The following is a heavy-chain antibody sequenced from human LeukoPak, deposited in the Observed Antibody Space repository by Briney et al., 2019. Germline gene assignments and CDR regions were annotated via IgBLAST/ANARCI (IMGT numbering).Heavy chain of an antibody. CDR2: IVVGSGNT. CDR3: AADRSGAAAEDY. CDR1: GFTFTSSA. V-gene: IGHV1-58*01. J-gene: IGHJ4*02. Sequence: ASVKVSCKASGFTFTSSAVQWVRQARGQRLEWIGWIVVGSGNTNYAQKFQERVTITRDMSTSTAYMELSSLRSEDTAVYYCAADRSGAAAEDYWGQGTLVTVSS. D-gene: IGHD6-13*01.